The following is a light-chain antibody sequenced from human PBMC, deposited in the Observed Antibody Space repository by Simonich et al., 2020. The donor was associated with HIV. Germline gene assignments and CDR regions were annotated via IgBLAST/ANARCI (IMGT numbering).Light chain of an antibody. Sequence: EIVFTQSPGTLSLSPGERATLSCRASQSVSSSYLAWYQQKPGLAPRLLIYDASSRATCIPDRFSGIGSGTDFTLTISRLEPEDFAVYYCQQYGRSPPITFGQGTRLEIK. CDR2: DAS. CDR1: QSVSSSY. J-gene: IGKJ5*01. CDR3: QQYGRSPPIT. V-gene: IGKV3D-20*01.